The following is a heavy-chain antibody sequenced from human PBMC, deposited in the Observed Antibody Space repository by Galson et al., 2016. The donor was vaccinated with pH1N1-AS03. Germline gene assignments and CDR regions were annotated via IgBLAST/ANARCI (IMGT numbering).Heavy chain of an antibody. Sequence: TLSLTCTVSGGSINSSSYYWGWIRQPPGKGLEWIGNIFYSGNTYYNPSLKSRVTISVDTSKNQFSLKLSSVTAADTAMYNCARIRPHYDFLPGYYMGKNWFDPWGQGTLVTVSS. CDR3: ARIRPHYDFLPGYYMGKNWFDP. D-gene: IGHD3-9*01. J-gene: IGHJ5*02. CDR1: GGSINSSSYY. V-gene: IGHV4-39*07. CDR2: IFYSGNT.